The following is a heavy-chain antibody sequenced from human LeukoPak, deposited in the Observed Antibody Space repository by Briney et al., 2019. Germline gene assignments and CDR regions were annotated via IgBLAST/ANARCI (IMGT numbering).Heavy chain of an antibody. Sequence: PSETLSLTCTVSGGSISSHYWSWIRQPPGKGVEWIGYIYYSGSTNYNPSLKSRVSISVDTSKNQFSLKLSSVTAADTAVYYCARRFFERYYYYMDVWGKGTTVTVSS. CDR2: IYYSGST. D-gene: IGHD3-3*01. J-gene: IGHJ6*03. V-gene: IGHV4-59*11. CDR1: GGSISSHY. CDR3: ARRFFERYYYYMDV.